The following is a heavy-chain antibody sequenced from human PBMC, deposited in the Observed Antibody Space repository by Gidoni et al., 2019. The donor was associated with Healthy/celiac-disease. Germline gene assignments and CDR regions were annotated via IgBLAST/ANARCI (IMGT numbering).Heavy chain of an antibody. CDR3: AKVGDPYYYYYGMDV. D-gene: IGHD3-16*01. CDR1: GFTFSSYA. CDR2: ISGSGGST. V-gene: IGHV3-23*01. Sequence: EVQLLESGGGLVQPGGSLRLSCAASGFTFSSYAMSWVRQAPGKGLEWGSAISGSGGSTDYADSVKGRVTISRDNSKNTLYLQMNSLRAEDTAVYYCAKVGDPYYYYYGMDVWGQGTTVTVSS. J-gene: IGHJ6*02.